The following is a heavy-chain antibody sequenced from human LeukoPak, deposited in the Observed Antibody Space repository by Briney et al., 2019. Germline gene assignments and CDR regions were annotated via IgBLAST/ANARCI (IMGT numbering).Heavy chain of an antibody. Sequence: SETLSLTCTVSGGSISSYYRSWIRQPPGKGLEWIGYIYYSGSTNYNPSLKSRVTISVDTSKNQFSLKLSSVTAADTAVYYCASIADSSGLLFDYWGQGTLVTVSS. V-gene: IGHV4-59*08. J-gene: IGHJ4*02. CDR2: IYYSGST. CDR3: ASIADSSGLLFDY. CDR1: GGSISSYY. D-gene: IGHD3-22*01.